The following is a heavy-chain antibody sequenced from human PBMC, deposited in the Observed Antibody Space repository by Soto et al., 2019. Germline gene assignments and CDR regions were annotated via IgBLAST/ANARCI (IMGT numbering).Heavy chain of an antibody. J-gene: IGHJ4*02. V-gene: IGHV1-2*04. CDR3: ARDPDYYGSGSYDY. D-gene: IGHD3-10*01. CDR2: INPNSGGT. Sequence: ASVKVSCKASGYTFTGYYMHWVRQAPGQGLEWMGWINPNSGGTNYAQKFQGWVTMTRDTSISTAYMELSRLKSDDTAVYYCARDPDYYGSGSYDYWGQGTLVTVSS. CDR1: GYTFTGYY.